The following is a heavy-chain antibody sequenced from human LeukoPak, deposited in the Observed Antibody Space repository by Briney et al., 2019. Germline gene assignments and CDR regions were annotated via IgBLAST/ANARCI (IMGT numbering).Heavy chain of an antibody. V-gene: IGHV3-33*01. CDR2: IWYDGSQK. D-gene: IGHD4/OR15-4a*01. CDR1: GFTFSSYG. J-gene: IGHJ4*02. Sequence: GGSLRLSCATPGFTFSSYGFHWVRQALGKGLEWVAVIWYDGSQKYYLDSMKGRFTISRDSFDNTVYLQMNGLRAEDTAVYYCARDLGHFSRGASYFDYWGQGALVTVSS. CDR3: ARDLGHFSRGASYFDY.